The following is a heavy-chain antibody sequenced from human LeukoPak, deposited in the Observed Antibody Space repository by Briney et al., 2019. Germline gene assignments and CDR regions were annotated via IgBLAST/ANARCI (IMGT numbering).Heavy chain of an antibody. CDR1: GGSISSSSYY. J-gene: IGHJ5*02. CDR3: AGRLNYYGPGFDP. D-gene: IGHD3-10*01. CDR2: IYYSGST. V-gene: IGHV4-39*01. Sequence: NPSETLSLTCTVSGGSISSSSYYWGWIRQPPGKGLEWIGSIYYSGSTYYNPSLKSRVTISVDTSKNQFSLKLSSVTAADTAVYYCAGRLNYYGPGFDPWGQGTLVTVSS.